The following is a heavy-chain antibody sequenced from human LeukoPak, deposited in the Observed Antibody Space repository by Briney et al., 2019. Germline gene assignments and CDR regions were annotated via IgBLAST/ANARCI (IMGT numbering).Heavy chain of an antibody. Sequence: GGSLRLSCSASGFTFSNSAMSWVRQAPGKGLEWLSAISDTAGNTYYAESVKGRFSISRDNSKNTLYLQMNSLRAEDTAVYYCAKQGEWLPSDYWGQGTLVTVSS. J-gene: IGHJ4*02. CDR1: GFTFSNSA. CDR3: AKQGEWLPSDY. D-gene: IGHD3-3*01. CDR2: ISDTAGNT. V-gene: IGHV3-23*01.